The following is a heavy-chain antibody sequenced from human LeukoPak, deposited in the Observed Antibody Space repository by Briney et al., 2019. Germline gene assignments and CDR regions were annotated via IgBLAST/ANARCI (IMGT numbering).Heavy chain of an antibody. D-gene: IGHD6-13*01. Sequence: GGSLRLSCAASGFTVSSNYMSWVRQAPGKGLEWVSVIYSGGSTYYADSVKGRFTISRHNSKNTLYLQMNSLRGGDTAVYYCAKTYSSTYDYWGQGTLVTVSS. CDR3: AKTYSSTYDY. CDR2: IYSGGST. CDR1: GFTVSSNY. V-gene: IGHV3-53*01. J-gene: IGHJ4*02.